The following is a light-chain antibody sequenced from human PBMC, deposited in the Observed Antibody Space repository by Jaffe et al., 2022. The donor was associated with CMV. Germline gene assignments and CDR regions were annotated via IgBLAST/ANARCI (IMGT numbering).Light chain of an antibody. CDR3: QQYHDWLT. Sequence: EIVMTQSPATLSMSPGERATLSCRASQTVSSHLVWYQQKPGQAPRLLIYGASTRATGIPARFSGSGSGTEFTLTISSLQFGDSAVYYCQQYHDWLTFGGGTKVEIK. CDR2: GAS. V-gene: IGKV3-15*01. CDR1: QTVSSH. J-gene: IGKJ4*01.